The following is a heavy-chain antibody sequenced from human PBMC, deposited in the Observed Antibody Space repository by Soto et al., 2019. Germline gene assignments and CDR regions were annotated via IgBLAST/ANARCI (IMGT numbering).Heavy chain of an antibody. J-gene: IGHJ6*04. Sequence: ASVKVSCKASGYTFTTYGISWVRQAPGQGLEWMGWISPYNGTTKYAEKFQGEMTMTTDTATSTAYMDLRSLRSGDTAVYYCARDGERDTGLNFYYYLHGMDAWGKGTRVTVSS. CDR2: ISPYNGTT. D-gene: IGHD1-1*01. CDR1: GYTFTTYG. CDR3: ARDGERDTGLNFYYYLHGMDA. V-gene: IGHV1-18*04.